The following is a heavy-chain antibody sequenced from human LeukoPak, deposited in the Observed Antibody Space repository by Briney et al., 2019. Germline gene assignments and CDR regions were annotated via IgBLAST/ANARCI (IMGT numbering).Heavy chain of an antibody. V-gene: IGHV3-30*03. J-gene: IGHJ4*02. CDR2: ISYDGSNK. CDR1: GFTFSSYG. D-gene: IGHD5-12*01. Sequence: GRSLRLSCAASGFTFSSYGMHWVRQAPGKGLEWVAVISYDGSNKYFADSVKGRFTISRDNAKNTLYLQMNSLRAEDTAAYYCARDRGYTQDYWGQGTLVTVSS. CDR3: ARDRGYTQDY.